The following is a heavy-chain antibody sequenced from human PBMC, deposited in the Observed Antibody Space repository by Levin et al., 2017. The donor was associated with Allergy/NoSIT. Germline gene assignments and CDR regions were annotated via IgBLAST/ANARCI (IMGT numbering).Heavy chain of an antibody. CDR1: GGTFSSYA. J-gene: IGHJ4*02. CDR3: ARVKTPGGSSSGYYPFDY. Sequence: SVKVSCKASGGTFSSYAISWVRQAPGQGLEWMGGIIPIFGTANYAQKFQGRVTITADESTSTAYMELSSLRSEDTAVYYCARVKTPGGSSSGYYPFDYWGQGTLVTVSS. V-gene: IGHV1-69*13. D-gene: IGHD3-22*01. CDR2: IIPIFGTA.